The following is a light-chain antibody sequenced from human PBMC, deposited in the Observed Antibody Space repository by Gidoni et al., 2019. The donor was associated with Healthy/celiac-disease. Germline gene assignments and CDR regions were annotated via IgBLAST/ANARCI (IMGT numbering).Light chain of an antibody. CDR1: QSISSY. V-gene: IGKV1-39*01. J-gene: IGKJ3*01. CDR2: AAS. Sequence: DLQMNQSPSSLSASVGDRVTITCRASQSISSYLNWYQQKPGKAPKLLIYAASSLQSGVPSRFRGSGSGTDFPLTISSLQPEDFATYYCQQSYSTHFTFGPGTKVDIK. CDR3: QQSYSTHFT.